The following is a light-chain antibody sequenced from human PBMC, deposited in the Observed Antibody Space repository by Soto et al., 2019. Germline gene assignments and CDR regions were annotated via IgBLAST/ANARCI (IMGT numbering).Light chain of an antibody. J-gene: IGKJ1*01. Sequence: DIQMSISLSTVSASVRDRVTITCLASQSISSWLDWYQQKPGKAPKLLIYDASSLESGVPSRFSGSGSGTEFTLTISSLQPDDFATYYCQQYNSYPWTFGQGTKVDIK. V-gene: IGKV1-5*01. CDR2: DAS. CDR3: QQYNSYPWT. CDR1: QSISSW.